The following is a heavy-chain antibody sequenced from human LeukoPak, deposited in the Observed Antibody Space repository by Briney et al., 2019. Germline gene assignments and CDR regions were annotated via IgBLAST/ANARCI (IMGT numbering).Heavy chain of an antibody. Sequence: SETLSLTCTVSGGSIGSSSYYWDWIHQSPGKGLEWVGSIYYSGSTYYNPSLKSRVTISVDTSKNQFSLMLSSVTAADTAVYYCARRRIAAAGTDYWGQGTLVTVSS. CDR1: GGSIGSSSYY. J-gene: IGHJ4*02. D-gene: IGHD6-13*01. V-gene: IGHV4-39*01. CDR3: ARRRIAAAGTDY. CDR2: IYYSGST.